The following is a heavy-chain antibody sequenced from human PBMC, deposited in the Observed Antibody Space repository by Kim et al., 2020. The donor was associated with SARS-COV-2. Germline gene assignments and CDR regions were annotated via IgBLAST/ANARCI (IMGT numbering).Heavy chain of an antibody. J-gene: IGHJ3*02. Sequence: FYTNYVRGRLTISRDNSKNTLYLQMNSLRVEDTAVYYCVIYGSGTNAFNIWGQGTMVTVSS. V-gene: IGHV3-30*02. CDR3: VIYGSGTNAFNI. D-gene: IGHD3-10*01.